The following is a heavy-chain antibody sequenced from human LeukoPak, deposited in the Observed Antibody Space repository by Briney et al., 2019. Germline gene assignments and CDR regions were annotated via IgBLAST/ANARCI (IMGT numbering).Heavy chain of an antibody. Sequence: SETLSLTCTVSGGSISSGSYYWSWIRQPAGKGLEWIGRIYTSGSTNYNPSLKSRVTMSVDTSKNQFSLKLSSVTAADTAVYYCARDPDYYDSSGHGSGYWGQGTLVTVSS. CDR1: GGSISSGSYY. CDR3: ARDPDYYDSSGHGSGY. J-gene: IGHJ4*02. D-gene: IGHD3-22*01. CDR2: IYTSGST. V-gene: IGHV4-61*02.